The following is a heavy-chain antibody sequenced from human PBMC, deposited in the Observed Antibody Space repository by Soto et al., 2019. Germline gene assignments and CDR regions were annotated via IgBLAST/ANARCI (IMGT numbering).Heavy chain of an antibody. CDR2: IYWNDDK. Sequence: SGPTLVNPTQTLTLTCAFSGFSLSTSEVGVAWIRQPPGKALEWLALIYWNDDKRYSPSLKSRFTITKHTSRNQVFLTMTNMDPVDTDTYYCAHRRGGFSSDSGTYYHDAFDVWGQGTMVTVSS. J-gene: IGHJ3*01. CDR3: AHRRGGFSSDSGTYYHDAFDV. CDR1: GFSLSTSEVG. V-gene: IGHV2-5*01. D-gene: IGHD3-10*01.